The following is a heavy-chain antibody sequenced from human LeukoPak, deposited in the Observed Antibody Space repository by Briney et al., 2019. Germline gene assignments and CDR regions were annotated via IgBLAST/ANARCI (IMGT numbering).Heavy chain of an antibody. Sequence: ASVKVSCKASGYIFTNYVISWVRQAPGQGLEWMGWISGYNGHTNYAQKFQGRVTMTTDTSTSTASMELRSLRSDDTAVYYCARDLTHRRNYDNSGYQIVSAFWGQGTLVTVSS. J-gene: IGHJ4*02. D-gene: IGHD3-22*01. V-gene: IGHV1-18*01. CDR2: ISGYNGHT. CDR3: ARDLTHRRNYDNSGYQIVSAF. CDR1: GYIFTNYV.